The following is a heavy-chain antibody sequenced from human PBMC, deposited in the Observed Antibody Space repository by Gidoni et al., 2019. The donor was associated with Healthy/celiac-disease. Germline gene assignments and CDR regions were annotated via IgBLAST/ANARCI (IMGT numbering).Heavy chain of an antibody. J-gene: IGHJ4*02. CDR2: ISDNGSNK. CDR1: RYPSSSYA. CDR3: ARGDGEYSSSSGFFDY. Sequence: VQLLESGGGAVRPGRSLRLSCAASRYPSSSYARHWVRQAPGKGLGWVSVISDNGSNKDYTDSVKGRFTISRDNDKNTRYLQMNSMRAEDTAVYYCARGDGEYSSSSGFFDYWGQGTLVTVSS. D-gene: IGHD6-6*01. V-gene: IGHV3-30-3*01.